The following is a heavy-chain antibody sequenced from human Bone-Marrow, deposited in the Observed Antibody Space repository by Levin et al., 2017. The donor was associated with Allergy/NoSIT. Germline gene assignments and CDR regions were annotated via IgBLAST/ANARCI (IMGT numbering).Heavy chain of an antibody. CDR3: ARDLSLGSNWYFSFDF. V-gene: IGHV3-23*01. Sequence: GGSLRLSCTASGFTFSSYAMTWVRQAPRKGLEWVSTISGPGGSAYYADSVKGRFTISRDNSKNTLYLQMNSLRAEDTAVYYCARDLSLGSNWYFSFDFWGQGTLVTVSS. J-gene: IGHJ4*02. CDR2: ISGPGGSA. CDR1: GFTFSSYA. D-gene: IGHD6-13*01.